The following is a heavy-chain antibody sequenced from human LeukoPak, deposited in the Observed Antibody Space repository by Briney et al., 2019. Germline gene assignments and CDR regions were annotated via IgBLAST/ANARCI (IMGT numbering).Heavy chain of an antibody. CDR3: ARDLPSPGISVADDY. V-gene: IGHV1-2*06. J-gene: IGHJ4*02. CDR2: INPNSGGT. CDR1: GYTFTGYY. Sequence: GASVKVSCRASGYTFTGYYMFWLRQAPGQGLEWMGRINPNSGGTNYAQKFQGRVTMTRDTSITTAYMELSSLSSDDTPVYYCARDLPSPGISVADDYWGQGTLVTVSS. D-gene: IGHD6-19*01.